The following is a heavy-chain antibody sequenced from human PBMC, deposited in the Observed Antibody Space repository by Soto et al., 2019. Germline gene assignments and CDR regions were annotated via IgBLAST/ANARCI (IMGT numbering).Heavy chain of an antibody. CDR1: GFTFSNYA. D-gene: IGHD6-6*01. Sequence: GGSLRLSCAASGFTFSNYAMSWVRRAPGKGLEWVSGISGSGATTYYADSVKGRFTISRDNSKNTLSLQMNSLRAEDAAVYYCAKDQGIAARPRWFDPWGHVILVTVSS. V-gene: IGHV3-23*01. J-gene: IGHJ5*02. CDR3: AKDQGIAARPRWFDP. CDR2: ISGSGATT.